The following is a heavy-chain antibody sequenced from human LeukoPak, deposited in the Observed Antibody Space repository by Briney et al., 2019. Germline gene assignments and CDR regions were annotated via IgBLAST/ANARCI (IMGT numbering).Heavy chain of an antibody. J-gene: IGHJ5*02. Sequence: GGSLRLSCSASRSTFKSYAMSWVRQAPGKGLEWVAAITTNGGSTNYADSVRGRFTISRDSSKSTLYLQMNSLRAEDTALYYCANRYYDSSPFDPWGQGTLVTVSS. D-gene: IGHD3-22*01. CDR2: ITTNGGST. CDR1: RSTFKSYA. V-gene: IGHV3-23*01. CDR3: ANRYYDSSPFDP.